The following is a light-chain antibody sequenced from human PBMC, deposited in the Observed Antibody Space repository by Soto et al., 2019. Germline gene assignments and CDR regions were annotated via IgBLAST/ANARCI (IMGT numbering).Light chain of an antibody. Sequence: AIRMTQSPSSFSASTGDRVTITCRASPGISSYLAWYQQKPGKAPKLLIYAASTLQSGVPSRCSARGSGTDFTLTISCLQSEDFATYYCQQYYSYPSLTFGGGTKLEIK. J-gene: IGKJ4*01. CDR1: PGISSY. CDR3: QQYYSYPSLT. V-gene: IGKV1-8*01. CDR2: AAS.